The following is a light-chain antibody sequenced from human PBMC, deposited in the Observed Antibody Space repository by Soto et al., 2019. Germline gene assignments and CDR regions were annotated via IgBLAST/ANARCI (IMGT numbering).Light chain of an antibody. Sequence: DIVMTQSPESLAVSLGERATINCKSSQSVLYSSNNKNYLAWYQQKPGQPPKLLIYWASTRESGVPDRFSGGGSGTDFTITISSLEAEDVAVYYCQQYYSIPLTFGPGTKVDIK. J-gene: IGKJ3*01. CDR2: WAS. CDR1: QSVLYSSNNKNY. V-gene: IGKV4-1*01. CDR3: QQYYSIPLT.